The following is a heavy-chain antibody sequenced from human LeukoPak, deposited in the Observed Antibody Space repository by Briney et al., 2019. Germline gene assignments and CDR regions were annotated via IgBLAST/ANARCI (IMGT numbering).Heavy chain of an antibody. Sequence: SETLSLTCTVSGGSISSSSYYWGWIRQPPGKGLEWIGSIYYSGSTYYNPSLESRVTISVDTSKNQFSLKLSSATAADTAVYYCASVGDGDYANYWGQGTLVTVSS. D-gene: IGHD4-17*01. J-gene: IGHJ4*02. CDR1: GGSISSSSYY. V-gene: IGHV4-39*07. CDR3: ASVGDGDYANY. CDR2: IYYSGST.